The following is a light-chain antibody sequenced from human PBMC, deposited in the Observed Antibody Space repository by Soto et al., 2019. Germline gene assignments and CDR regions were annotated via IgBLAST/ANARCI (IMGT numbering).Light chain of an antibody. V-gene: IGKV3-15*01. CDR3: QQYNNWPPWT. CDR1: QSVSSN. Sequence: EIVMTQSPATLSVSPGERATLSCRASQSVSSNLAWYKQKPGQAPRLLIYGASTRATGIPARFSGSGSGTKLTLTISSLQSEDFAVYYCQQYNNWPPWTFGQGPKVEIK. J-gene: IGKJ1*01. CDR2: GAS.